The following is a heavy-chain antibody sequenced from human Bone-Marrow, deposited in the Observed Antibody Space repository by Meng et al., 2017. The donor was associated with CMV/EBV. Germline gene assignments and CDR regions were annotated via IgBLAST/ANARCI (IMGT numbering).Heavy chain of an antibody. Sequence: LSLTCAASVFTFSSYGMHWVRQAPGKGLEWVAFIRSDEANKYYGDSVKGRFTISRDISNNILYLQMNSLRVEDTAVYYCAKDGGYCTSISCPGRPDYWGQGALVTVSS. D-gene: IGHD2-2*01. V-gene: IGHV3-30*02. CDR2: IRSDEANK. J-gene: IGHJ4*02. CDR1: VFTFSSYG. CDR3: AKDGGYCTSISCPGRPDY.